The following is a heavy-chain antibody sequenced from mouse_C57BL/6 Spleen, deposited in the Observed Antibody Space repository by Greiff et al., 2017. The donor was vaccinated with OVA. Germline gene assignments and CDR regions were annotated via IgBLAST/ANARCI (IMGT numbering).Heavy chain of an antibody. CDR1: GFTFSDYY. V-gene: IGHV5-16*01. D-gene: IGHD1-1*01. CDR2: INYDGSST. CDR3: AREDYGSSYGEAWFAY. J-gene: IGHJ3*01. Sequence: EVKVEESEGGLVQPGSSMKLSCTASGFTFSDYYMAWVRQVPEKGLEWVANINYDGSSTYYLDSLKSRFIISRDNAKNILYLQMSSLKSEDTATYYCAREDYGSSYGEAWFAYWGQGTLVTVSA.